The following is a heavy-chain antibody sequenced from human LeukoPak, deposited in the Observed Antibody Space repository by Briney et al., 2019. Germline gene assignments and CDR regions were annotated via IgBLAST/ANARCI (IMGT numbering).Heavy chain of an antibody. CDR1: GGSISDYY. J-gene: IGHJ5*02. CDR3: ARSLRRRKFDP. CDR2: VYYSGTS. V-gene: IGHV4-59*01. Sequence: PSETLSLTCTVSGGSISDYYWSWIRQTPGEGLEWIGYVYYSGTSTYNPSLKSRVTTSADSSKNQFSLSLRPVTAADTAVYYCARSLRRRKFDPWGQGTLVTVSS. D-gene: IGHD3-16*01.